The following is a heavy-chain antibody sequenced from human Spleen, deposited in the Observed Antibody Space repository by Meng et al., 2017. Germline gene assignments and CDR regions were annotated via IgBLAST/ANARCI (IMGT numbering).Heavy chain of an antibody. CDR3: ARYANTWYRIDY. V-gene: IGHV5-51*01. CDR1: GYSFTSYW. Sequence: GGSLRLSCKTSGYSFTSYWIGWVRQMPGKGLEWMGIIYPGDSDTRYSPSFQGLVTISADKSINSAFLQWNSLKASDTAMYYCARYANTWYRIDYWGQGTLVTVSS. CDR2: IYPGDSDT. D-gene: IGHD6-13*01. J-gene: IGHJ4*02.